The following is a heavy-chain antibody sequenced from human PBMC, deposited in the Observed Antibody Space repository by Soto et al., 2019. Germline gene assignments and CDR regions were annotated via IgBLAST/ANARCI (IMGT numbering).Heavy chain of an antibody. Sequence: GGSLRLSCAASGFTFSSYWMHWVRQAPGKGLVWVSRINSDGSSTSYADSVKGRFTISRDNAKNTLYLQMNSLRAEDTAVYYCERVDGRVAPVGYWGQGTLVTVSS. V-gene: IGHV3-74*01. CDR3: ERVDGRVAPVGY. CDR1: GFTFSSYW. D-gene: IGHD1-26*01. CDR2: INSDGSST. J-gene: IGHJ4*02.